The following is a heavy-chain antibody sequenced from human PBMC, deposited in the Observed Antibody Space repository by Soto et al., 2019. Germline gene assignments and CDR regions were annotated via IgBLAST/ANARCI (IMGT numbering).Heavy chain of an antibody. J-gene: IGHJ4*02. D-gene: IGHD2-15*01. Sequence: QVQLVQSGAEVKKPGSSLNVSCKSSGGTFSSYAISWVRQAPGQGLEWLGGIIPIFNKVNYAQKSQGRVTLTADDSTSTAYMELSSLRSDDTAVYYCARAPIRLCSGDNCYSGLDSWGQGTLVIVSS. CDR2: IIPIFNKV. CDR3: ARAPIRLCSGDNCYSGLDS. V-gene: IGHV1-69*12. CDR1: GGTFSSYA.